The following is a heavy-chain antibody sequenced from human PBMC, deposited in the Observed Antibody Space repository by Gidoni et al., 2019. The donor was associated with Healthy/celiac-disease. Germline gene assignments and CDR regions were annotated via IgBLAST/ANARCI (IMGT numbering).Heavy chain of an antibody. Sequence: QVQLVESGGGVVQPGRSLRLSCAASGFTFSSYAMHWVRQAPGKGLEWVAVISYDGSNKYYTDSVKGRFTISRDNSKNTLYLQMNSLRAEDAAVYYCARDEVVATIWGWIFDYWGQGTLVTVSS. CDR1: GFTFSSYA. D-gene: IGHD5-12*01. J-gene: IGHJ4*02. CDR2: ISYDGSNK. CDR3: ARDEVVATIWGWIFDY. V-gene: IGHV3-30-3*01.